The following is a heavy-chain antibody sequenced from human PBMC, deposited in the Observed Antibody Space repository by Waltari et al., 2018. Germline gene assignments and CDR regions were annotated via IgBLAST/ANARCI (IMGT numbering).Heavy chain of an antibody. CDR3: ASPGGEDTLGEFDI. CDR1: GGSISSSSYY. D-gene: IGHD3-16*01. V-gene: IGHV4-39*07. Sequence: QLQLQESGPGLVKPSETLSLTCTVSGGSISSSSYYLGWIRQPPGKGLEWIGSIHHSGSTNYDPSIKSRVTTSVNTSKNQCALKLSSGTAAEAAVDYCASPGGEDTLGEFDIWGQGTMVTVSS. J-gene: IGHJ3*02. CDR2: IHHSGST.